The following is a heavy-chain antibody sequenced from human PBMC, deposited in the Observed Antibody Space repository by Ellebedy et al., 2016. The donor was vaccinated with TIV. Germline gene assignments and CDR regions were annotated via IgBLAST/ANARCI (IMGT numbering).Heavy chain of an antibody. V-gene: IGHV3-23*01. D-gene: IGHD3-9*01. CDR3: AKELVSRSSLSFDY. CDR1: GFTFRRYA. CDR2: IGPTRDYT. Sequence: GESLKISCAASGFTFRRYAMAWVRQAPGKGPEWVSAIGPTRDYTFYADSVKGRFTFSRDNSKNTLYLQMDSLRVEDTAVYYCAKELVSRSSLSFDYWGQGSRVTVAS. J-gene: IGHJ4*02.